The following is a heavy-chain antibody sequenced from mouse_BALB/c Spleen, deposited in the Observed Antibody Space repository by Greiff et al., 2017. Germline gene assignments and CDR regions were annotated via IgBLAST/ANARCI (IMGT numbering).Heavy chain of an antibody. V-gene: IGHV14-4*02. J-gene: IGHJ2*01. CDR1: GFNIKDYY. Sequence: VQLKQPGAELVRSGASVKLSCTASGFNIKDYYMHWVKQRPEQGLEWIGWIDPENGDTEYAPKFQGKATMTADTSSNTAYLQLSSLTSEDTAVYYCNAIAPLTTVVAHDYWGQGTTLTVSS. CDR3: NAIAPLTTVVAHDY. D-gene: IGHD1-1*01. CDR2: IDPENGDT.